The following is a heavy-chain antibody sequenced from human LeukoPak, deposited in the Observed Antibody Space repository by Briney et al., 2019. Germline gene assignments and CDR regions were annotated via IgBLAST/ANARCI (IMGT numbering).Heavy chain of an antibody. V-gene: IGHV4-59*01. D-gene: IGHD1-26*01. J-gene: IGHJ5*02. CDR2: ISYSGST. CDR3: ARVLYRQGWFDP. CDR1: GGSISSYY. Sequence: SETLSLTCTVSGGSISSYYWSWIRQPPGQGLEWIGYISYSGSTNYNPSLKSRVTILLDTSKNQFSLILSSVTAADTAVYYCARVLYRQGWFDPWGQGTLVTVSS.